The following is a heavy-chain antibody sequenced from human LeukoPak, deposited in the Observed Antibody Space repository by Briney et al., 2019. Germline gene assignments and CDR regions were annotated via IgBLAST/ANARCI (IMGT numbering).Heavy chain of an antibody. V-gene: IGHV5-51*01. CDR2: IYPGDSDT. D-gene: IGHD6-19*01. J-gene: IGHJ3*02. Sequence: ASVKISCKASGYSFTNYWIGWVRQMPGKGLEWMGIIYPGDSDTGYSPSFQGQVTISADKSITTAYLQWSSLKASDTAMYYCARRGGYSSPYSDAFDIWGQGTMVTVSS. CDR3: ARRGGYSSPYSDAFDI. CDR1: GYSFTNYW.